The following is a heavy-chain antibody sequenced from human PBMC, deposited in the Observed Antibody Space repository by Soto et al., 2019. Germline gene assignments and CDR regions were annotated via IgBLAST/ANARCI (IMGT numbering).Heavy chain of an antibody. CDR2: INPSGGST. CDR3: ARGFYEILTGYSSYNWFDP. D-gene: IGHD3-9*01. V-gene: IGHV1-46*01. Sequence: GASVKVSCKASGYTFTSSYMHWVRQAPGQGLEWMGIINPSGGSTSYAQKFQGRVTMTRDTSTSTVYMELSSLRSEDTAVYYCARGFYEILTGYSSYNWFDPWGQGTLVPVPQ. CDR1: GYTFTSSY. J-gene: IGHJ5*02.